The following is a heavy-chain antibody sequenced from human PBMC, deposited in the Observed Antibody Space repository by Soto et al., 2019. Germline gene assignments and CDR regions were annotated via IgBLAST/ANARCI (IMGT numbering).Heavy chain of an antibody. D-gene: IGHD2-2*01. CDR1: GYTFTGYY. Sequence: ASVKVSCKASGYTFTGYYMHWVRQAPGQGLEWMGWINPNSGGTNYAQKFQGRVTMTRDTSISTAYMELSRLRSDDTAVYYCARGTNIVVVPAATSKYYYYGMDVWGHGTTVTVSS. J-gene: IGHJ6*02. CDR3: ARGTNIVVVPAATSKYYYYGMDV. CDR2: INPNSGGT. V-gene: IGHV1-2*02.